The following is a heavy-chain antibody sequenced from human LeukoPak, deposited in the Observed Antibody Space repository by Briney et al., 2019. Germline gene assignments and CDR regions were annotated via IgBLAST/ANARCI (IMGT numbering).Heavy chain of an antibody. Sequence: PSETLSLTCTVSGGSIRGYYWSWIRQPPGKGLEWIGYIHYTGSTNYNPSLKSRVTISVDTSKNQFSLQLSSVTATGTAVYFCARHSSSWYPDYWGQGTLVTVSS. D-gene: IGHD6-13*01. CDR3: ARHSSSWYPDY. V-gene: IGHV4-59*08. J-gene: IGHJ4*02. CDR2: IHYTGST. CDR1: GGSIRGYY.